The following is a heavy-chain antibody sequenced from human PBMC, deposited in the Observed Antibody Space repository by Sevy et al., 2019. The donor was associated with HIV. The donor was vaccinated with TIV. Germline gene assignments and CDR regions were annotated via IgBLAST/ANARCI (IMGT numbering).Heavy chain of an antibody. CDR2: ISCDGSNK. D-gene: IGHD6-19*01. Sequence: GGSLRLSCAASGFTFSSYAMHWVRQAPGKGLEWVSVISCDGSNKYYADSVKGRFTISRDNSKNTLYLQMNSLRAEDTAVYYCARDGYSSGCPDYWGQGTLVTVSS. J-gene: IGHJ4*02. CDR3: ARDGYSSGCPDY. V-gene: IGHV3-30*04. CDR1: GFTFSSYA.